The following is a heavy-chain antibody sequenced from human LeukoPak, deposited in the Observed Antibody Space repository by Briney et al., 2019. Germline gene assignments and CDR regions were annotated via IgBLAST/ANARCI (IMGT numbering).Heavy chain of an antibody. D-gene: IGHD3-22*01. Sequence: ASVKVSCKASGYTFTGYSIHWGRQAPGQALEWMGWINLKSGGTNYAQKFQARVTMTRETSISTACMELSRLRSDDTAVYYCAREDSTGYSSLDYWGQGTLVTVSS. CDR3: AREDSTGYSSLDY. V-gene: IGHV1-2*02. CDR1: GYTFTGYS. CDR2: INLKSGGT. J-gene: IGHJ4*02.